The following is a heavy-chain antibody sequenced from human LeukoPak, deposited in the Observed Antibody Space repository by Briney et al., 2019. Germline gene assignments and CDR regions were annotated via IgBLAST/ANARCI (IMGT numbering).Heavy chain of an antibody. V-gene: IGHV4-34*01. CDR1: GGSFSGYY. CDR3: ARAPRNYMITFGGVIVIGGFDY. CDR2: INHSGST. D-gene: IGHD3-16*02. Sequence: SETLSLTCAVYGGSFSGYYWSWIRQPPGKGLEWIGEINHSGSTNYNPSLKSRVTISVDTSKNQFSLKLSSVTAADTAVSYCARAPRNYMITFGGVIVIGGFDYWGQGTLVTVSS. J-gene: IGHJ4*02.